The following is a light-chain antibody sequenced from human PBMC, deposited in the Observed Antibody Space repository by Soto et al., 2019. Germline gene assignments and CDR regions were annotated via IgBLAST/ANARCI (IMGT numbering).Light chain of an antibody. Sequence: SVLTQPPSVSGAPGQTVAISCTGSSSNIGPGFDVHWYQQVPGTAPKLVLYGNTNRPSGVPDRFSGSKSGTSASLAITGLQADDEADYSCQSYDTSLSGYVFGAGTKVTVL. V-gene: IGLV1-40*01. CDR2: GNT. J-gene: IGLJ1*01. CDR1: SSNIGPGFD. CDR3: QSYDTSLSGYV.